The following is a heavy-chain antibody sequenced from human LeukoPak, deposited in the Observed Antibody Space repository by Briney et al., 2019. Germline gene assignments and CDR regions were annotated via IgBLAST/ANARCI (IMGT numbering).Heavy chain of an antibody. CDR1: GYTFTGYY. Sequence: GTSVKVSCKASGYTFTGYYMHWVRQAPGQGLEWMGRINPNSGGTNYAQKFQGRVTMTRGTSISTAYMELSRLRSDDTAVYYCARGVNVLLWFGELYYFDYWGQGTLVTVSS. CDR3: ARGVNVLLWFGELYYFDY. CDR2: INPNSGGT. D-gene: IGHD3-10*01. J-gene: IGHJ4*02. V-gene: IGHV1-2*06.